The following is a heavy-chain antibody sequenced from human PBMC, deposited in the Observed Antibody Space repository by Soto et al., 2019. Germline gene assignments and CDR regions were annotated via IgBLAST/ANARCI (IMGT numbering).Heavy chain of an antibody. Sequence: QVQLVESGGGVVQPGRSLRLSCAASGFTFSMYVMHWVRQAPGNGLEWVAVMAYDGNREYYGDSVKGRFFVSRDNSTNTPSLQMNSLRPEGTAVYYCARVGGSFYGAWDSWGQGALVTVSS. J-gene: IGHJ4*02. V-gene: IGHV3-30-3*01. CDR1: GFTFSMYV. D-gene: IGHD1-26*01. CDR3: ARVGGSFYGAWDS. CDR2: MAYDGNRE.